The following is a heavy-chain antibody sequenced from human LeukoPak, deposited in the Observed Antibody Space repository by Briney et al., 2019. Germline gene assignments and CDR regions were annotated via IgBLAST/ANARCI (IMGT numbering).Heavy chain of an antibody. CDR3: ATETTGGDGDTAMAMSFDY. V-gene: IGHV1-24*01. CDR1: GYTLTELS. CDR2: FDPEDGET. Sequence: ASVKVSCKVSGYTLTELSMQRVRQAPGKGLEWMGGFDPEDGETIYAQKFQGRDTMTEDTSTDTAYMELSSLRSEDTAMYYCATETTGGDGDTAMAMSFDYWGQGTLVTVSS. J-gene: IGHJ4*02. D-gene: IGHD5-18*01.